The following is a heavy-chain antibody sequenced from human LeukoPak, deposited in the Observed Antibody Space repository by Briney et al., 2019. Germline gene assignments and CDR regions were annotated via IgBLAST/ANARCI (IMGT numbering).Heavy chain of an antibody. Sequence: ASVKVSCKASGYTFTGYYMHWVRQAPGQGLEWMGWINPNSGGTNYAQKFQGRVTMTRDTSISTAYMELSRLRSDDTAVYYCAREDVMVRGAAHPKSVDYWGQGTLVTVSS. V-gene: IGHV1-2*02. CDR3: AREDVMVRGAAHPKSVDY. D-gene: IGHD3-10*01. J-gene: IGHJ4*02. CDR2: INPNSGGT. CDR1: GYTFTGYY.